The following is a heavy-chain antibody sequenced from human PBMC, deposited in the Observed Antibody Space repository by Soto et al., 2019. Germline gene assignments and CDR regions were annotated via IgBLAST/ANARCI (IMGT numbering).Heavy chain of an antibody. CDR1: GYTFTRYG. CDR3: AMVDVYVTPSPQDV. V-gene: IGHV1-18*01. Sequence: QVQLVQSGAEVKNPGASVKVSCKASGYTFTRYGIGWARQAPGQGLEWMGWINTYNGNTNYAQNVQGRVTLTTDTSTRTAYMDLRSLRSHATAIYYCAMVDVYVTPSPQDVWGQGTTVIVSS. CDR2: INTYNGNT. D-gene: IGHD3-16*01. J-gene: IGHJ6*02.